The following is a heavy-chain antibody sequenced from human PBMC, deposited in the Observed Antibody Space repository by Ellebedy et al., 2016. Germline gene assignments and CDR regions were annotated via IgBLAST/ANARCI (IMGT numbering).Heavy chain of an antibody. CDR1: GGSFSGYY. Sequence: SQTLSLTXAVYGGSFSGYYWSWIRQPPGKGLEWIGEINHSGSTNYNPSLKSRVTISVDTSKNQFSLKLSSVTAADTAVYYCARAAIVVVMGNWFDPWGQGTLVTVSS. CDR3: ARAAIVVVMGNWFDP. D-gene: IGHD3-22*01. J-gene: IGHJ5*02. V-gene: IGHV4-34*01. CDR2: INHSGST.